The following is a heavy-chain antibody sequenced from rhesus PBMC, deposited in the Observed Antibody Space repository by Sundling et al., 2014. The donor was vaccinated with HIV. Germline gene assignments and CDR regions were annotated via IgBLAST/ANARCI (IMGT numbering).Heavy chain of an antibody. D-gene: IGHD3-34*01. CDR3: VKGTGVFN. Sequence: EVQLVETGGGLVQPGGSLKLSCAASGFTFSSSGMNWVRQAPGKGLEWVSAINRGGNSTYYADSVRGRFTISRDNSKNTLSLHMNGLRTEDTAVYYCVKGTGVFNWGQGALVTVSS. CDR2: INRGGNST. V-gene: IGHV3-103*01. J-gene: IGHJ1*01. CDR1: GFTFSSSG.